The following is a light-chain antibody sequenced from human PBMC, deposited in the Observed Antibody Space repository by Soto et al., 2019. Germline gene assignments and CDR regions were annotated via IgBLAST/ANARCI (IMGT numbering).Light chain of an antibody. CDR2: DAS. CDR1: QSISSW. CDR3: QHYNSYPWT. Sequence: DIQMTQSPSTLSASVGDRVTITCRASQSISSWLAWYQQKPGKAPKVLIYDASNLESGVPSRFSGTGSGTEFTLTISSLQPDDFATYYCQHYNSYPWTFGQGPKVEIK. J-gene: IGKJ1*01. V-gene: IGKV1-5*01.